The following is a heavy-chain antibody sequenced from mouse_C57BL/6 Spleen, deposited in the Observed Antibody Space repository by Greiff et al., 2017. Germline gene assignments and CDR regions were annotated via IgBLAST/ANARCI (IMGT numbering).Heavy chain of an antibody. CDR3: ARRTAQAVLYFDY. J-gene: IGHJ2*01. V-gene: IGHV5-17*01. CDR1: GFTFSDYG. CDR2: ISSGSSTI. Sequence: EVMLVESGGGLVKPGGSLKLSCAASGFTFSDYGMHWVRQAPEKGLEWVAYISSGSSTIYYADTVKGRFTIARDNAKNALFLQMTSLRSEDTAMYYCARRTAQAVLYFDYWGQGTTLTVSS. D-gene: IGHD3-2*02.